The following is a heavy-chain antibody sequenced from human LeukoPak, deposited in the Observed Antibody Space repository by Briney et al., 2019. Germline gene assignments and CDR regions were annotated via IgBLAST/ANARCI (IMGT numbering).Heavy chain of an antibody. J-gene: IGHJ5*02. D-gene: IGHD3-10*02. Sequence: GGSLRLSCAASGFTVTSNYMSWVRQAPGKGLEWVSIIYSGGGAYYADSVKGRFTISRDNSRNTLFLQMNSLRAEDTAMYYCARVFTPNWFDPWGQGTLVTVSS. CDR2: IYSGGGA. CDR1: GFTVTSNY. CDR3: ARVFTPNWFDP. V-gene: IGHV3-66*01.